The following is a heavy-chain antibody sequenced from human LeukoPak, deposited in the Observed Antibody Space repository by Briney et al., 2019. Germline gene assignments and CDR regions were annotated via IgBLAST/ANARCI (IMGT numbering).Heavy chain of an antibody. CDR3: AKDQESGYELGGGDY. CDR1: GFTFASYA. J-gene: IGHJ4*02. CDR2: VSGSGGST. Sequence: GGSLRLSCAASGFTFASYAMTWVRQAPGKGLEWVSAVSGSGGSTYSADSVKGRFTISRDNSKNTLYPQMNSLRAEDTAVYYCAKDQESGYELGGGDYWGQGTLVTVSS. V-gene: IGHV3-23*01. D-gene: IGHD5-12*01.